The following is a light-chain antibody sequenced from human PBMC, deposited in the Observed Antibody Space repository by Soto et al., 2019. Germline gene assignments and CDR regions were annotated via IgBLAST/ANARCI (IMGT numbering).Light chain of an antibody. J-gene: IGKJ4*01. CDR1: ESLVHSDGNTY. Sequence: DVVMTQSPLSLPVTLGQPASISCRSSESLVHSDGNTYLNWFQQRPGQSPRRLIYKVSTRDSGVPDRFSGSGPGTDFTLKISRVEAGDVGIYFCMQGTHWPLTFGGGTKVEIK. CDR2: KVS. V-gene: IGKV2-30*02. CDR3: MQGTHWPLT.